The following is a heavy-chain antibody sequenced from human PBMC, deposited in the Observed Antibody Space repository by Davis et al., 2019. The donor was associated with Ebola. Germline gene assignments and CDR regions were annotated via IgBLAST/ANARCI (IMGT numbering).Heavy chain of an antibody. CDR1: GGTFSSYA. CDR3: AYTWGIAVAGYFDY. V-gene: IGHV1-69*04. J-gene: IGHJ4*02. Sequence: SVKVSCKASGGTFSSYAISWVRQAPGQGLEWMGRIIPILGIANYAQKFQGRVTITADKSTSTAYMELSSLRSEDTAVYYCAYTWGIAVAGYFDYWGQGTLVTVSS. D-gene: IGHD6-19*01. CDR2: IIPILGIA.